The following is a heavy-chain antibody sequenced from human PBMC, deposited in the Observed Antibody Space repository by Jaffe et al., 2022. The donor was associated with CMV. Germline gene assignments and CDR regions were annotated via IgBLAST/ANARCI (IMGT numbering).Heavy chain of an antibody. J-gene: IGHJ3*02. CDR1: GGSISSYY. CDR3: ASLTYYYDSHNAFDI. V-gene: IGHV4-59*01. Sequence: QVQLQESGPGLVKPSETLSLTCTVSGGSISSYYWSWIRQPPGKGLEWIGYIYYSGSTNYNPSLKSRVTISVDTSKNQFSLKLSSVTAADTAVYYCASLTYYYDSHNAFDIWGQGTMVTVSS. D-gene: IGHD3-22*01. CDR2: IYYSGST.